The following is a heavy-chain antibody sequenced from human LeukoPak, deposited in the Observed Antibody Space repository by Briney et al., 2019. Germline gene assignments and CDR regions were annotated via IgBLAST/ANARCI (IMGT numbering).Heavy chain of an antibody. J-gene: IGHJ5*02. D-gene: IGHD2-2*01. Sequence: ASVKVSCKASGYTFTSYGISWVRQAPGQGLEWMGWISAYNGNTNYAQKLQGRVTMTTDTSTSTAYMELRGLRSDDTAVYYCARNPLPAASGWFDPWGQGTLVTVSS. CDR3: ARNPLPAASGWFDP. V-gene: IGHV1-18*04. CDR2: ISAYNGNT. CDR1: GYTFTSYG.